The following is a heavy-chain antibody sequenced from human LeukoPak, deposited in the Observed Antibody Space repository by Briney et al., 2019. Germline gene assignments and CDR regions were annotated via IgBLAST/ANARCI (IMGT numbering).Heavy chain of an antibody. CDR1: GFTFSSYS. Sequence: GGSLRLSCAASGFTFSSYSMNWVRQAPGKGLEWVSSISSSSIYIYYADSLKGRFTISRDNAKNSLYLQMNSLRAEDTAVYYCARASGYCSGGSCYSGDFDYWGQGTLVTVSS. CDR3: ARASGYCSGGSCYSGDFDY. CDR2: ISSSSIYI. J-gene: IGHJ4*02. D-gene: IGHD2-15*01. V-gene: IGHV3-21*01.